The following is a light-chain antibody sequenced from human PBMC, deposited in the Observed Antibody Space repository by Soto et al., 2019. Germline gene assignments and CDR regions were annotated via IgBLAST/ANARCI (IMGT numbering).Light chain of an antibody. J-gene: IGKJ4*01. CDR1: QSVSTS. CDR2: DAA. Sequence: EIVLTQSPVTLSLSPGERATLSCRASQSVSTSLDWYQQKPGQSPRLLIYDAAHRATGIPVRFSGGGSGTDFTLTISSLDPEDSAVYYCQQRSKWPLTFGGGTKVEIK. V-gene: IGKV3-11*01. CDR3: QQRSKWPLT.